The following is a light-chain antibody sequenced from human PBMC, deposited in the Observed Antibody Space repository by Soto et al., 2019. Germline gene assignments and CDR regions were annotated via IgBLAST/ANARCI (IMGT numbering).Light chain of an antibody. V-gene: IGKV3-20*01. J-gene: IGKJ1*01. Sequence: EIVLTQSPGTLSLSPGERATLSCRASQSVSSSYLAWYQQKPGQAPRLLIYGASSRAAGIPDRFSGSGSGTDFTLTISRLEPEDFAVYYCQQFGGSSWTFGRGTKVEVK. CDR3: QQFGGSSWT. CDR2: GAS. CDR1: QSVSSSY.